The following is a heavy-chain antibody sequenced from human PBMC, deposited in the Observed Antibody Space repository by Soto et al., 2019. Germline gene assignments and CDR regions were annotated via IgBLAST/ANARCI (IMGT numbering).Heavy chain of an antibody. Sequence: PSETLSLTCTVSGGSISSYYWSWIRQPPGKGLEWIGYIYYSGSTNYNPSLKSRVTISVDTSKNQFSLKLSSVTAADTAVYYCAIDSSTGWRGYYYGMDVWGQGTTVTVSS. CDR1: GGSISSYY. D-gene: IGHD4-17*01. V-gene: IGHV4-59*01. CDR2: IYYSGST. J-gene: IGHJ6*02. CDR3: AIDSSTGWRGYYYGMDV.